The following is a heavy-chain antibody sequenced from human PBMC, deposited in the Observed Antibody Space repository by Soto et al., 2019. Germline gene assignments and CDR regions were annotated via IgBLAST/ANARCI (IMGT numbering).Heavy chain of an antibody. V-gene: IGHV3-30-3*01. Sequence: PSCCLALSCTASGGRVRSECRYWGWQAQGKGQEWVAFISHDGNNTYYADSVKGRFSISRDNSKNTLYLQMNSLRTEDTAMFYCSSPRYSYDNTSYSAGHSCDSWVLGTPVTVS. D-gene: IGHD2-21*01. J-gene: IGHJ5*01. CDR2: ISHDGNNT. CDR1: GGRVRSEC. CDR3: SSPRYSYDNTSYSAGHSCDS.